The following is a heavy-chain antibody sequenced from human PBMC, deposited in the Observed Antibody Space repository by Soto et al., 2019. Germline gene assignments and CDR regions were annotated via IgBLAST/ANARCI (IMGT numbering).Heavy chain of an antibody. CDR1: AFTFYDYG. CDR3: AKDLVRGVDYYYGMEV. V-gene: IGHV3-9*01. D-gene: IGHD3-10*01. Sequence: GVSLRRSWSPSAFTFYDYGMHEVQQAPGKGLEWVSGISWNIGSRGYSEAVKGRFTISRDNAKNSLYLQMNSLRAEDTALYYCAKDLVRGVDYYYGMEVWGQGPKVTVSS. CDR2: ISWNIGSR. J-gene: IGHJ6*02.